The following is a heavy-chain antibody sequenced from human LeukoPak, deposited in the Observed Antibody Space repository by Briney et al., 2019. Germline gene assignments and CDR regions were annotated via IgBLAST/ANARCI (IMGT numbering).Heavy chain of an antibody. J-gene: IGHJ5*02. CDR2: IYPGDSDT. Sequence: GESLKISCKGSGYSFTSYWIGWVRQMPGKGLEWMGIIYPGDSDTRYSPSFQGQVTISADKSISTAYLQWSSLKASDTAMYYCARVKAEDIVVVPVAYPPKYWFDPWGQGTLVTVSS. V-gene: IGHV5-51*01. CDR1: GYSFTSYW. CDR3: ARVKAEDIVVVPVAYPPKYWFDP. D-gene: IGHD2-2*01.